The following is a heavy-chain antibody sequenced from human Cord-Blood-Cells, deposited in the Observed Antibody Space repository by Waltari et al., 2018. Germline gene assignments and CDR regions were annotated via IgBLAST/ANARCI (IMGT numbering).Heavy chain of an antibody. CDR3: ARDLGQPEYYFDY. CDR2: ISIDGSNK. D-gene: IGHD2-2*01. V-gene: IGHV3-30-3*01. J-gene: IGHJ4*02. CDR1: GFTFSSYA. Sequence: QVQLVESGGGVVQPGRSLRLSCAASGFTFSSYAMHWVRQAPGKGRGWVAVISIDGSNKCYADSVNGRFTISRDNSKNTLYLQMNSLRAEDTAVYYCARDLGQPEYYFDYWGQGTLVTVSS.